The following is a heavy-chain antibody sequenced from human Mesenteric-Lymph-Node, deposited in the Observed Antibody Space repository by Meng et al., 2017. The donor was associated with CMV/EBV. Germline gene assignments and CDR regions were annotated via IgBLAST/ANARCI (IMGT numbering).Heavy chain of an antibody. CDR2: IKQDGSEK. CDR3: ARGLGAPDF. CDR1: GFIFSSYD. V-gene: IGHV3-7*01. J-gene: IGHJ4*02. D-gene: IGHD1-26*01. Sequence: GGSLRLSCAASGFIFSSYDMHWVRQAPGKGLEWVANIKQDGSEKNYVDSVQGRFAISRDNAKNSLSLQMNSLRAEDTAVYYCARGLGAPDFWGQGTLVTVSS.